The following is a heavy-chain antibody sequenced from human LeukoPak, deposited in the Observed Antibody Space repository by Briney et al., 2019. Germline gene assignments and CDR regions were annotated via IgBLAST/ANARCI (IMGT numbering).Heavy chain of an antibody. V-gene: IGHV4-59*01. CDR2: IYYSGST. CDR1: GGSISSYY. CDR3: ARVIGGYGSGTVDY. Sequence: PSETLSLTCTVSGGSISSYYWSWIRQPPGKGLEWIGYIYYSGSTNYNPSLKSRVTISVDTSKNQFSLKLSSVTAADTAVYYCARVIGGYGSGTVDYWGQGTLVTVSS. J-gene: IGHJ4*02. D-gene: IGHD3-10*01.